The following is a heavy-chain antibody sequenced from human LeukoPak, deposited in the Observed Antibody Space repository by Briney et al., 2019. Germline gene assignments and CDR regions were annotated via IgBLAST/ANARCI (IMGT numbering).Heavy chain of an antibody. CDR2: IKPDVSEI. Sequence: GGSLRLSCAASGFTFSNYWMSWVRQAPGKGLEWVANIKPDVSEIYYVDSVKGRFTISRDNSKNTLYLQMNSLRAEDTAVYYCAKDRVEMATITAFYFDYWGQGTLVTVPS. CDR1: GFTFSNYW. CDR3: AKDRVEMATITAFYFDY. J-gene: IGHJ4*02. D-gene: IGHD5-24*01. V-gene: IGHV3-7*01.